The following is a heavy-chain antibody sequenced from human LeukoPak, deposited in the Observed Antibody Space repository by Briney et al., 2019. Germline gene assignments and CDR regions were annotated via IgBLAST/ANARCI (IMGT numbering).Heavy chain of an antibody. CDR3: AKEGYYGSGSYYL. Sequence: GGSLRLSCAASGFTFSSNGMYWVRQAPGKGLEWVGVISYDGSNKYYADSVKGRFTISRDNSKNTLYLQMNSLRAEDTAVYYCAKEGYYGSGSYYLWGQGTLVTVSS. D-gene: IGHD3-10*01. J-gene: IGHJ4*02. CDR2: ISYDGSNK. V-gene: IGHV3-30*18. CDR1: GFTFSSNG.